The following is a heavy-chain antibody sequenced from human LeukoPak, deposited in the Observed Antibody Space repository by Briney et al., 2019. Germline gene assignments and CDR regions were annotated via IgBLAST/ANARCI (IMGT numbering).Heavy chain of an antibody. J-gene: IGHJ4*02. D-gene: IGHD3-10*01. V-gene: IGHV3-53*01. CDR2: IYSGGST. CDR1: GFTVSSNY. CDR3: ARAKPKNMVRGLIMRRESRYYFDY. Sequence: GGSLRLSCAASGFTVSSNYMSWVRQAPGKGLEWVSVIYSGGSTYYADSVKGRFTISRDNSKGTLYIQMNSLRAEDTAVYCARAKPKNMVRGLIMRRESRYYFDYWGQGTLVTVSS.